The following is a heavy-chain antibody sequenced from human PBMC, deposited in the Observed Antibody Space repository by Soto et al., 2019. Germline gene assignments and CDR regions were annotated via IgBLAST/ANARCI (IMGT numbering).Heavy chain of an antibody. CDR3: ARMTTGDAFDI. CDR1: GFTFSSYI. J-gene: IGHJ3*02. CDR2: ISSSSSTI. D-gene: IGHD4-17*01. Sequence: GGSLRLSCAASGFTFSSYIMNWVRQAPGKGLEWVSYISSSSSTIYYADSVKGRFTISRDNAKNSLYLQMSSLRAEDKAVYYCARMTTGDAFDIWGQGTMVTVSS. V-gene: IGHV3-48*01.